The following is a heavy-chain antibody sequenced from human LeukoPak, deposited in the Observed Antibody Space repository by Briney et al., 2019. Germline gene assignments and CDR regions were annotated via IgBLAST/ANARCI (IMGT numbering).Heavy chain of an antibody. D-gene: IGHD1-26*01. J-gene: IGHJ4*02. CDR2: INPNSGGT. V-gene: IGHV1-2*02. CDR1: GYTFTGYY. CDR3: ARDLVGARYYFDY. Sequence: ASVKVSCKASGYTFTGYYIHWVRQAPGQGLEWMGWINPNSGGTNYAQKFQGRVTMTRDTSISTAYLGLSGLRSDDTAVYYCARDLVGARYYFDYWGQGTLVTVSS.